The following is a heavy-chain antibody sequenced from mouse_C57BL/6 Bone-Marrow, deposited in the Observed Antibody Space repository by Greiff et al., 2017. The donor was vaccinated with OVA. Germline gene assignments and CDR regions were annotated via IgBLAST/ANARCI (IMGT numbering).Heavy chain of an antibody. D-gene: IGHD2-4*01. CDR3: AREVGYYDYFLFDY. J-gene: IGHJ2*01. CDR1: GYTFTSYW. CDR2: IHPNSGST. Sequence: QVQLQQPGAELVKPGASVKLSCKASGYTFTSYWMHWVKQRPGQGLEWIGMIHPNSGSTNSNEKLKSKATLTVDKSSSTAYMQLISLTSEDSAVYYCAREVGYYDYFLFDYWGQGTTLTVSS. V-gene: IGHV1-64*01.